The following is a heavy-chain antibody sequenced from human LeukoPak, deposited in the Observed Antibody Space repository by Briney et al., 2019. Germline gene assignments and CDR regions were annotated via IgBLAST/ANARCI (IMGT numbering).Heavy chain of an antibody. J-gene: IGHJ1*01. Sequence: GGSLRLSCAASGFTVSSNYMSWVRQAPGEGLEWVSVIYSGGSTYYADSVKGRFTISRDNSKNTLYLQMNSLRAEDTAVYYCARDGVVGATTIEYFQHWGQGTLVTVSS. CDR1: GFTVSSNY. D-gene: IGHD1-26*01. CDR3: ARDGVVGATTIEYFQH. V-gene: IGHV3-53*01. CDR2: IYSGGST.